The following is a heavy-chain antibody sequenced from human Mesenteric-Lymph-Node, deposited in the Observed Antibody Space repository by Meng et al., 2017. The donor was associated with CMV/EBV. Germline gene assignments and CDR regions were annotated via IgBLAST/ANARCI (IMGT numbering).Heavy chain of an antibody. CDR3: ARSGVITTSHYDS. D-gene: IGHD3-22*01. CDR1: GFTSTAFV. Sequence: GESLKISCAASGFTSTAFVMTWVRQAPGKGLEWVSAINTGGGTYYADSVRGRFTISRDKSENTLYLQMNSLRAGDTATYYCARSGVITTSHYDSWGQGTQVTVSS. V-gene: IGHV3-23*01. CDR2: INTGGGT. J-gene: IGHJ4*02.